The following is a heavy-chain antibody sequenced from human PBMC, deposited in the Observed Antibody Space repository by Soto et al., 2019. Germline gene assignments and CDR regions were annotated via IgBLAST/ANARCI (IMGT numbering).Heavy chain of an antibody. D-gene: IGHD4-17*01. CDR2: IYYSGNT. V-gene: IGHV4-59*01. CDR3: ARGIKYGDYSRWFDP. J-gene: IGHJ5*02. CDR1: GGSISSYY. Sequence: SETLSLTCTVSGGSISSYYWSWIRQPPGKGLEWIGYIYYSGNTGYVKKFQGRVTMTRDTSMSTAYMELSSLQSEDTAVYYCARGIKYGDYSRWFDPWGPGTLVTVSS.